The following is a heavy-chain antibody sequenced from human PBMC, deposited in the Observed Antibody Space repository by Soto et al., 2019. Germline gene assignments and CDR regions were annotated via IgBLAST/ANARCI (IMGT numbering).Heavy chain of an antibody. CDR1: GGSISSGGYY. CDR2: IYYSGST. V-gene: IGHV4-31*03. D-gene: IGHD3-10*01. J-gene: IGHJ6*02. Sequence: SETLSLTCTVSGGSISSGGYYWSWIRQHPGKGLEWIGYIYYSGSTYYNPSLKSRVTISVDTSKNQFSLKLSSVTAADTAVYYCARDRLLSGSGSLSQDYYYYYGMDVWGQGTTVTVSS. CDR3: ARDRLLSGSGSLSQDYYYYYGMDV.